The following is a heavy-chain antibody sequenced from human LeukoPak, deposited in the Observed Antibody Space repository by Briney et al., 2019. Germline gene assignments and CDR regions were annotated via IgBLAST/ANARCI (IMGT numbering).Heavy chain of an antibody. CDR1: GGSIRSSYYY. CDR2: IYYSGGT. CDR3: ARRLSDPLKADY. Sequence: SETLSLTCTVSGGSIRSSYYYWGWIRQPPGKGLEWIGSIYYSGGTYYNPSLKSRVTISVDTSKNQFSLKLSSVTAADTAVYYCARRLSDPLKADYWGQGTLVTVSS. J-gene: IGHJ4*02. D-gene: IGHD3-3*02. V-gene: IGHV4-39*01.